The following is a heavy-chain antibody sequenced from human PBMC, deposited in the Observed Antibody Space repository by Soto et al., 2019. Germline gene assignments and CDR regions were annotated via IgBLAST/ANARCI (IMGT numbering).Heavy chain of an antibody. D-gene: IGHD2-15*01. J-gene: IGHJ5*02. CDR3: ASRPGYCSGGSCRNNWFDP. CDR1: GGSFSGYY. CDR2: INHSGST. Sequence: QVQLQQWGAGLLKPSETLSLTCAVYGGSFSGYYWSWIRQPPGKGLEWIGEINHSGSTNYNPSLKSRVTISVDTSKNQFSLKLSSVTAADMAVYYCASRPGYCSGGSCRNNWFDPWGQGTLVTVSS. V-gene: IGHV4-34*01.